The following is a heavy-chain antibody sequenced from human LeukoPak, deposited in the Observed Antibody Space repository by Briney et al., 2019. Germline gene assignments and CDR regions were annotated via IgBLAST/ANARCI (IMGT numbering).Heavy chain of an antibody. CDR2: IRYDGSNK. D-gene: IGHD3-22*01. Sequence: GGSLRLSCAASGFTFSSYGMHWVRQAPGKGLEWVAFIRYDGSNKYYADSVKGRFTISRDNSKNTLYLQMNSLRAEDTAVYYCAKGEHYDSSGYYPYFDYWGQGTLVTVSS. V-gene: IGHV3-30*02. J-gene: IGHJ4*02. CDR1: GFTFSSYG. CDR3: AKGEHYDSSGYYPYFDY.